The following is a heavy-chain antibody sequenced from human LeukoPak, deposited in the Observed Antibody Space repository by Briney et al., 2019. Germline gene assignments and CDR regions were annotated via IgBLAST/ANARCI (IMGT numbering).Heavy chain of an antibody. V-gene: IGHV4-59*01. CDR1: GGSISSFY. D-gene: IGHD3-9*01. J-gene: IGHJ6*03. CDR3: ARAGRRYFLSGYMDV. CDR2: INHSGST. Sequence: PSETLSLTCTVSGGSISSFYWSWIRQPPGKGLEWIGEINHSGSTNYNPSLKSRVTISVDTSKNQFSLKLSSVTAADTAVYYCARAGRRYFLSGYMDVWGKGTTVTVSS.